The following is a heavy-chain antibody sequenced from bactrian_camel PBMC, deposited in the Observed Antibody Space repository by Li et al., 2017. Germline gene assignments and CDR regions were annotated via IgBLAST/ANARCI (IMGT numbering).Heavy chain of an antibody. J-gene: IGHJ6*01. D-gene: IGHD2*01. CDR1: KSIYLDSLDC. V-gene: IGHV3S53*01. CDR2: IDHDGPT. Sequence: HVQLVESGGGSVQAGGSLTLACVASKSIYLDSLDCMGWFRQAPGKEREGIAIIDHDGPTTYADSVKGRFTISQDKAKNTLYLQMNTLKPEDTAVYYCAGAAPDYGGNCPTREAFFDYWGQGTQVTVS. CDR3: AGAAPDYGGNCPTREAFFDY.